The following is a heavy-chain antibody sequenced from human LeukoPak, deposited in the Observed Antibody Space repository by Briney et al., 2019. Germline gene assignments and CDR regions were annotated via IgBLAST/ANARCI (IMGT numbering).Heavy chain of an antibody. J-gene: IGHJ4*02. V-gene: IGHV3-23*01. CDR1: GFTFNIYA. D-gene: IGHD3-22*01. CDR2: ITSSGTGT. CDR3: AKDRPNYYDSSGHYYRRNGDY. Sequence: GGSLRLSCAASGFTFNIYAMSWVRQAPGKGLEWVSSITSSGTGTFYADSVKGRFTISRDNSESTLYLQMNSRRAEDTAVYYCAKDRPNYYDSSGHYYRRNGDYWGQGTLVTVSS.